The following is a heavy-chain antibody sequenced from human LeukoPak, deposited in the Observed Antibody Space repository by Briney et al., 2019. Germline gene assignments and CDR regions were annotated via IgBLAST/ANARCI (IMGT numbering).Heavy chain of an antibody. CDR3: GRDQAVAGTEWGFDS. Sequence: ASVKVSCKASGYTFTSYAMHWVRQAPGQRLEWMGWINAGNGNTKYSQKFQGRVTITRDTSASTAYMELSSLRSEDTAVYYCGRDQAVAGTEWGFDSWGKGTLVTVSS. V-gene: IGHV1-3*01. J-gene: IGHJ4*02. D-gene: IGHD6-19*01. CDR1: GYTFTSYA. CDR2: INAGNGNT.